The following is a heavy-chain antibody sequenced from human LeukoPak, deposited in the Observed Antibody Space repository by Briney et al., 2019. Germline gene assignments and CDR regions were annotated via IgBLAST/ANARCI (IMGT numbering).Heavy chain of an antibody. CDR2: ISGSNSYI. CDR1: GFTFSSYT. Sequence: KAGGSLRLSCAASGFTFSSYTMHWIRQAPGKGLEWVSSISGSNSYIFYADSVKGRFTVSRDKAKDSLYLQMNSLRAEDTAVYYCARDSITGFDYWGQGTLVTVSS. V-gene: IGHV3-21*01. J-gene: IGHJ4*02. CDR3: ARDSITGFDY. D-gene: IGHD3-16*01.